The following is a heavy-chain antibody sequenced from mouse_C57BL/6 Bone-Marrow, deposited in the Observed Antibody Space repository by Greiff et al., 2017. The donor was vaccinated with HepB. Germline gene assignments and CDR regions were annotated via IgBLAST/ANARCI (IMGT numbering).Heavy chain of an antibody. V-gene: IGHV1-80*01. Sequence: QVQLKQSGAELVKPGASVKISCKASGYAFSSYWMNWVKQRPGKGLEWIGQIYPGDGDTNYNGKFKGKATLTADKSSSTAYMQLSSLTSEDSAVYFCARGRIFHSTYFDYWSQGTTLTGSS. D-gene: IGHD2-5*01. CDR3: ARGRIFHSTYFDY. J-gene: IGHJ2*01. CDR1: GYAFSSYW. CDR2: IYPGDGDT.